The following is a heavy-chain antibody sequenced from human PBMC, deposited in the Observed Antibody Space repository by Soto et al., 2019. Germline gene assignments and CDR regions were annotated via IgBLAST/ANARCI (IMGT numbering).Heavy chain of an antibody. Sequence: EVQLVESGGAWFHPGGSLRLPFEPPGLPLRGNWMSWVRQAPGKGLGWVANIKQDGSEKYYVDSVKGRFTISRDNAKNSLYLQMNSLRAEDTAVYYCARGVSMIVGVGGQGTLVTVSS. J-gene: IGHJ4*02. CDR3: ARGVSMIVGV. V-gene: IGHV3-7*03. D-gene: IGHD3-22*01. CDR1: GLPLRGNW. CDR2: IKQDGSEK.